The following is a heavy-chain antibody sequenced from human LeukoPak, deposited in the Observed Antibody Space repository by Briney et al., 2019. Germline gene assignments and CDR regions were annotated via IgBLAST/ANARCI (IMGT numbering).Heavy chain of an antibody. Sequence: PGGSLRLSCAASGFTFSSYGMHWVRQAPGKGLEWEAVTSYDGSDKYYADSVKGRFTISRDNSKNTLYLQMSSLRAEDTAVYYCAKEETYNAFDIWGQGTMVTVSS. CDR1: GFTFSSYG. CDR3: AKEETYNAFDI. J-gene: IGHJ3*02. CDR2: TSYDGSDK. V-gene: IGHV3-30*18. D-gene: IGHD2-2*02.